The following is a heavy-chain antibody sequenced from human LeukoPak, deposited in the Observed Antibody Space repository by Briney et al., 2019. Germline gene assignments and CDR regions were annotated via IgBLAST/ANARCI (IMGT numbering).Heavy chain of an antibody. CDR1: GFTFSRYT. CDR3: ARDFNYGGNFDY. J-gene: IGHJ4*02. Sequence: GGSLRLSCAASGFTFSRYTMHWVRQAPGKGLEWVAIISNDGNNKDYADSVKGRFTISRDNSKNTLYLQMNSLRAEDTAVYYCARDFNYGGNFDYWGQGTLVTVSS. D-gene: IGHD4-23*01. CDR2: ISNDGNNK. V-gene: IGHV3-30*04.